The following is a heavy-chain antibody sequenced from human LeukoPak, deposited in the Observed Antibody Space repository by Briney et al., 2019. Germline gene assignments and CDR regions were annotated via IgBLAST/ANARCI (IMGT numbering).Heavy chain of an antibody. CDR3: AKCGYGGYEFDY. D-gene: IGHD5-12*01. V-gene: IGHV3-48*02. CDR1: GFTFSSYS. Sequence: GGSLRLSCAATGFTFSSYSMSWVRQAPGKGLEWVSYISSTIYYADSVKCRFTTYRDNAKNSVYLQLNSLRDEDTAVYYCAKCGYGGYEFDYWGQGTLVTVSS. CDR2: ISSTI. J-gene: IGHJ4*02.